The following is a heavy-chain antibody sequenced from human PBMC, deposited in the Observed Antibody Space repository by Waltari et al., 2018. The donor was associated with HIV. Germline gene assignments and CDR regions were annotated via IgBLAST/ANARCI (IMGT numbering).Heavy chain of an antibody. J-gene: IGHJ4*02. CDR1: GGSISSNVYH. CDR3: VAQDYSDSVDW. Sequence: QLRLQESGPRLVKPSETLSLTCSVSGGSISSNVYHWGWIRQSPGKGLEWIGSIYYTGNTYYKPSLKRRVTISIDTSKNQFSLRLTSVTAADTAIYYCVAQDYSDSVDWWGQGTLVTVSS. D-gene: IGHD4-17*01. CDR2: IYYTGNT. V-gene: IGHV4-39*07.